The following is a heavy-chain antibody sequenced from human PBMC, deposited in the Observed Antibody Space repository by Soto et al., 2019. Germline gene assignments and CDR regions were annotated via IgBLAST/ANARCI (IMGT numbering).Heavy chain of an antibody. Sequence: GSLRLSCAASGFTFSAYWMSWVRQTPGKGLEWVANIKHDGSEKYYVDSVKGRLTISRDNAKNSLFLEMNSLRAEDTAVFYCAIITRGFSMDVWGQGTTVTVSS. CDR3: AIITRGFSMDV. D-gene: IGHD1-20*01. V-gene: IGHV3-7*01. J-gene: IGHJ6*02. CDR1: GFTFSAYW. CDR2: IKHDGSEK.